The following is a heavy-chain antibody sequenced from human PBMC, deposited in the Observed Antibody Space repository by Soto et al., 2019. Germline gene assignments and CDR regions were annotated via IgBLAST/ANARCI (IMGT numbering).Heavy chain of an antibody. Sequence: ASVKVSCKVSGYTLTELSMHWVRQAPGKGLEWMGGFDPEDGETIYAQKFQGRVTMTEDTSTGTAYMELSSLRSEDTAVYYCARTQWELRFRFHYYGMDVWGQGTTVTLSS. CDR1: GYTLTELS. CDR2: FDPEDGET. CDR3: ARTQWELRFRFHYYGMDV. J-gene: IGHJ6*02. V-gene: IGHV1-24*01. D-gene: IGHD1-26*01.